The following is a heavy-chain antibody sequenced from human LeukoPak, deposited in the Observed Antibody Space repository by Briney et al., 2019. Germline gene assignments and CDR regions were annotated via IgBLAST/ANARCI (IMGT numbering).Heavy chain of an antibody. Sequence: PSETLSLTCTVSGGSITSGNYYWGWIRQPPGKGPEWIGSIYYSGSTYYNPSLKSRVTIFVDTSRNQFSLQLNSVTAADTAVYYCARPDQRGYTYGYSAFDIWGQGTMVTVSS. CDR3: ARPDQRGYTYGYSAFDI. J-gene: IGHJ3*02. CDR1: GGSITSGNYY. V-gene: IGHV4-39*01. CDR2: IYYSGST. D-gene: IGHD5-18*01.